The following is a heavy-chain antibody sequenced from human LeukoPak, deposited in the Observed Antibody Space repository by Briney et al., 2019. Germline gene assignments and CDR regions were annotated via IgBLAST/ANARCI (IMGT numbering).Heavy chain of an antibody. Sequence: SVKVSCKASGGTFISYAFSWVRQAPGQGRDWMGVIIPIFGTANYEQKFQGRVTITADESTSTAYMELSSLRSEDTAVYYCARGGVNYYDSSGYYQDYWGQGTLVTVSS. V-gene: IGHV1-69*13. CDR3: ARGGVNYYDSSGYYQDY. CDR1: GGTFISYA. CDR2: IIPIFGTA. J-gene: IGHJ4*02. D-gene: IGHD3-22*01.